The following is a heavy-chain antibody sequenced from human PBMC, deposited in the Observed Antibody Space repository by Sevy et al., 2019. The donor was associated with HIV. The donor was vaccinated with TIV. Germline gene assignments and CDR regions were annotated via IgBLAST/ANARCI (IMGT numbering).Heavy chain of an antibody. D-gene: IGHD5-12*01. CDR1: GFTFDDYA. Sequence: GGSLRLSCAASGFTFDDYAMNWVRQAPGKGLEWVSGISWDSGLIRYAVSVQGRFTVSIDSSKNSLYLQMNNLRPEDTALYYCTRDFVATTQGGAPFDIWGRGTMVTVSS. V-gene: IGHV3-9*01. CDR2: ISWDSGLI. CDR3: TRDFVATTQGGAPFDI. J-gene: IGHJ3*02.